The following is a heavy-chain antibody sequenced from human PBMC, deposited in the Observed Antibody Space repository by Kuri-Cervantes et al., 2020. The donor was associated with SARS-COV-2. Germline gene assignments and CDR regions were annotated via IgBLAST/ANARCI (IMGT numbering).Heavy chain of an antibody. CDR2: IYYSGST. V-gene: IGHV4-39*01. J-gene: IGHJ5*02. D-gene: IGHD3-3*01. Sequence: SETLSLTCTVSGGPISSGGYYWSWIRQPPGKGLEWIGNIYYSGSTYYNPSLKSRVTISVDTSKNQFSLTLGSVSAADTAVYYCARHNRHYDFWSGYSSPYNWFDPWGQGTLVTVSS. CDR1: GGPISSGGYY. CDR3: ARHNRHYDFWSGYSSPYNWFDP.